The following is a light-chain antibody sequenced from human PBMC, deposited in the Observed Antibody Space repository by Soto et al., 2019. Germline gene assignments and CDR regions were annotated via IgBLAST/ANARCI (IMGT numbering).Light chain of an antibody. Sequence: QSVLTQPASVSGSPGQSITISCTGTNSDVGSHNFVSWYQQYPGNAPKLLIYEASQRPLGLSNRFSGSKSGNTASLTISGLQAEDEADYYCLSLTNGATWVFGGGTKLTVL. J-gene: IGLJ3*02. CDR1: NSDVGSHNF. CDR2: EAS. V-gene: IGLV2-23*01. CDR3: LSLTNGATWV.